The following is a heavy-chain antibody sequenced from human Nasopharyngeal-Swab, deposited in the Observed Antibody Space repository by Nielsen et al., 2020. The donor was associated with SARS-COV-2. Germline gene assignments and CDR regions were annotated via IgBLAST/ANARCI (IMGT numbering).Heavy chain of an antibody. J-gene: IGHJ3*02. CDR3: ASRYYDFLSGYPSAFDI. Sequence: WVRQAPGQGLEWMGWMSPNSGNTGYAQKFQGRVTMTRNTSISTAYMELSSLRSENTAVYYCASRYYDFLSGYPSAFDIWGQGTMVTVSS. D-gene: IGHD3-3*01. CDR2: MSPNSGNT. V-gene: IGHV1-8*01.